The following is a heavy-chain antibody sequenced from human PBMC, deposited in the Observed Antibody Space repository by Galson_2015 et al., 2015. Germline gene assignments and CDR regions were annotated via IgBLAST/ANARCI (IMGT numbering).Heavy chain of an antibody. D-gene: IGHD2-15*01. CDR3: ARVVCSGGSCYPNDAFDI. V-gene: IGHV3-21*01. CDR1: GFTFSSYS. CDR2: ISSSSSYI. J-gene: IGHJ3*02. Sequence: SLRLSCAASGFTFSSYSMNWVRQAPGKGLEWVSSISSSSSYIYYADSVKGRFTISRDNAKNSLYLQMNSLRAEDTAVYYCARVVCSGGSCYPNDAFDIWGQGTMVTVSS.